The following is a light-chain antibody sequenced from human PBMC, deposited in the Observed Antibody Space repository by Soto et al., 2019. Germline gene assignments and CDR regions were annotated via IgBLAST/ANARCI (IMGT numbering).Light chain of an antibody. CDR3: QKRSNWPPIT. V-gene: IGKV3-11*01. CDR2: DAS. J-gene: IGKJ4*01. Sequence: EIVLTQSPATLSLSPGERATLSCRASQSVSSYLAWYQQKPGQAPRLLIYDASNRATGIPARFSGSGYGTDFHLTISRLEPEDFVVYYCQKRSNWPPITFGGGTKVEIK. CDR1: QSVSSY.